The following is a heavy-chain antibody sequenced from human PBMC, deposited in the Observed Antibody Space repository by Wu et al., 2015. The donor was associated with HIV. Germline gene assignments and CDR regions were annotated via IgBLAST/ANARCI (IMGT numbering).Heavy chain of an antibody. Sequence: QVQLVQSGAEVKKPGASVKVSCKASGYTFISNDINWVRQATGQGLEWVGWVNPNSGDTGYAQKFQGRVTITSNTSISTAYLEVSSLRSEDTAVYFCARKLGITSHNWFDPGAREPWSPSPQ. V-gene: IGHV1-8*03. CDR3: ARKLGITSHNWFDP. D-gene: IGHD3-3*01. CDR1: GYTFISND. J-gene: IGHJ5*02. CDR2: VNPNSGDT.